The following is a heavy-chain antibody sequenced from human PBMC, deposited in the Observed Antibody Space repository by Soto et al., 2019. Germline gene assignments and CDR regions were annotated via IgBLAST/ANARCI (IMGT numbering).Heavy chain of an antibody. CDR1: GYTFSGHW. CDR3: ARHGPAICPRY. CDR2: IDPSDSYI. Sequence: GESLKISCKTSGYTFSGHWISWVRQVPGKGLQWMGNIDPSDSYINYNPAFRGHVTFSVDKSSSTAYLHWRSLGPSDTAIYYCARHGPAICPRYWGPGTLLTVFS. J-gene: IGHJ4*02. V-gene: IGHV5-10-1*01.